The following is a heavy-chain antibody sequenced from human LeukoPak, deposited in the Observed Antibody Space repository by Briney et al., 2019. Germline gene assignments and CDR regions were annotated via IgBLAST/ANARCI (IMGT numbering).Heavy chain of an antibody. V-gene: IGHV1-2*02. CDR3: ARDQNTPAGPTFGY. CDR1: GYRFTGYY. Sequence: GASVKVSCKTSGYRFTGYYMHWVRQAPGQGLEWMGWINPKSGDPIYVQKFQGRVTLTRDTSIDTVYLELSSLKSDDTAVYYCARDQNTPAGPTFGYWGQGTLVTVSS. CDR2: INPKSGDP. D-gene: IGHD2-2*01. J-gene: IGHJ4*02.